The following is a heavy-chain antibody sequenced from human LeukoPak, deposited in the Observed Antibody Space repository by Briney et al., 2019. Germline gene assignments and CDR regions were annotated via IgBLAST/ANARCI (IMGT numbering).Heavy chain of an antibody. Sequence: GASVKVSCKASGYTFTSCAINWVRQAPGQGPEYMGWIRTSTGSPTYAQGFTGRFVFSLDTSVNTAYLQISSLKAEDTAVYYCARDLDSAAFDIWGQGTMVTVSS. V-gene: IGHV7-4-1*02. CDR2: IRTSTGSP. D-gene: IGHD2-15*01. CDR3: ARDLDSAAFDI. CDR1: GYTFTSCA. J-gene: IGHJ3*02.